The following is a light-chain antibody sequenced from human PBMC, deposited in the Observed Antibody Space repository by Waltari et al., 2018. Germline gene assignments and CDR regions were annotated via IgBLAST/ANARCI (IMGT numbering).Light chain of an antibody. CDR3: SSYTSSSTVV. CDR2: EVS. Sequence: QSALTQPPYVSGSPGQSVTIPCTGTSSDGGSYNLVSWYQHPPGTAPKLMIYEVSHGSSGVPDRFSWSKASNTASMSISGLQAADEADYYCSSYTSSSTVVFGGGTKLTLL. CDR1: SSDGGSYNL. V-gene: IGLV2-18*02. J-gene: IGLJ2*01.